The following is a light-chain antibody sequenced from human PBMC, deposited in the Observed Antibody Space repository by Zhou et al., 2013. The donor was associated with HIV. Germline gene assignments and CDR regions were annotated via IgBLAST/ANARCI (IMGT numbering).Light chain of an antibody. CDR3: QQAHIFPHT. CDR2: GAS. V-gene: IGKV3-15*01. Sequence: EIVMTQSPATLSVSLGERTTLSCRASQSVGTNLAWYQQKPGQAPRLLIRGASARATGIPVRFSGSGSGTEFTLTISGLQSDDFATYYCQQAHIFPHTFGGGTRVEIK. CDR1: QSVGTN. J-gene: IGKJ4*01.